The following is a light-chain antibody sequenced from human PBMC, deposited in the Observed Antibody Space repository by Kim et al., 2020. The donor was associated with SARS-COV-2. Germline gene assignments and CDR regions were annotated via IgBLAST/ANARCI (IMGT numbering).Light chain of an antibody. J-gene: IGLJ2*01. CDR3: SSYISSTSLV. CDR1: SSDIGKYNT. V-gene: IGLV2-14*03. CDR2: HVS. Sequence: PGQSPTISCTGGSSDIGKYNTVAWHQPHPGKTPKLILFHVSSRPSWISNRFSGSKSGNTASLTISGLQPDDEADYYCSSYISSTSLVFGGGTRVPVL.